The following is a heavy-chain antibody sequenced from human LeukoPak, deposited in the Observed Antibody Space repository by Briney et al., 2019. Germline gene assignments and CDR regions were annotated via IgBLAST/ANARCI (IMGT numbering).Heavy chain of an antibody. D-gene: IGHD2-2*01. Sequence: ASVKVSCKASGYTFTGYYMHWVRQAPGQALEWMGWINPNSGGTNYAQKFQGRVTMTRDTSISTAYMELSRLRSDDTAVYYCARDMGYCSSTSCSTLFDYWGQGTLVTVSS. CDR3: ARDMGYCSSTSCSTLFDY. CDR1: GYTFTGYY. CDR2: INPNSGGT. J-gene: IGHJ4*02. V-gene: IGHV1-2*02.